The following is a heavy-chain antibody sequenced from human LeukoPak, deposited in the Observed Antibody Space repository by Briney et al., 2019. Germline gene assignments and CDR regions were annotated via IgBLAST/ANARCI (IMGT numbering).Heavy chain of an antibody. D-gene: IGHD2-2*01. CDR3: ARGLGYCGSTSCYRSGFDY. CDR1: GGSINSGGYF. Sequence: MPSETLSLTCSVSGGSINSGGYFWNWVRQQPGKGLEWIGYIYYSGSTYYNPSLKGRVTISVDTSKNQFSLKLTSVTAADTALYYCARGLGYCGSTSCYRSGFDYWGQGTLVTVSS. CDR2: IYYSGST. J-gene: IGHJ4*02. V-gene: IGHV4-31*03.